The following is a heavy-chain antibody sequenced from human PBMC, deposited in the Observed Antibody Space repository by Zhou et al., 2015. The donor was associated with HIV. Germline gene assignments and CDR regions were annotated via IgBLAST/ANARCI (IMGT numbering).Heavy chain of an antibody. V-gene: IGHV1-69*01. J-gene: IGHJ5*02. Sequence: QVQLVQSGAEVKKPGSSVKVSCKASGGTFSSYAISWVRQAPGQGLEWMGGIIPIFGTANYAQKFQGRVTITADESTSTAYMELSSLRSEDTAVYYCARAHLITIFGVVMAWFDPWGQGTLVTVSS. CDR1: GGTFSSYA. D-gene: IGHD3-3*01. CDR2: IIPIFGTA. CDR3: ARAHLITIFGVVMAWFDP.